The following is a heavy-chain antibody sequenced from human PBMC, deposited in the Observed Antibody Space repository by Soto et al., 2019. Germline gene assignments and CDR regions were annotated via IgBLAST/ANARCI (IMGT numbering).Heavy chain of an antibody. V-gene: IGHV3-30*18. CDR1: GFTFSSYG. Sequence: GGSLRLSCAASGFTFSSYGMHWVRQAPGKGLEWVAVISYDGSNKYYADSVKGRFTISRDNSKNTLYLQMNSLRAEDTAVYYCAKIAARGEYFQHWGQGTLVTVSS. D-gene: IGHD6-13*01. CDR3: AKIAARGEYFQH. J-gene: IGHJ1*01. CDR2: ISYDGSNK.